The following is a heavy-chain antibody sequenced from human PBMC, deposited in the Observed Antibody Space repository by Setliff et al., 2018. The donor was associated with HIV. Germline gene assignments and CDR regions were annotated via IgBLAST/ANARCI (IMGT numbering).Heavy chain of an antibody. D-gene: IGHD6-19*01. V-gene: IGHV1-69*13. Sequence: ASVKVSCKASGGTFSNYFISWIRQAPGQGLEWMGGIIPIFGTANYAQKFQGRVTITADESTSTAYMELSSLRSDDTAVYYCARVGRSVTGPWGQGTLVTVSS. CDR1: GGTFSNYF. J-gene: IGHJ5*02. CDR3: ARVGRSVTGP. CDR2: IIPIFGTA.